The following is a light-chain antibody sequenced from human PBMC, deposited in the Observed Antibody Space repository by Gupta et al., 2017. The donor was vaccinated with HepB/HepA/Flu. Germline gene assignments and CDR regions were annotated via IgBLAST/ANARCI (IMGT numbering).Light chain of an antibody. CDR3: QQYGNSPTWT. CDR1: QSVSRSY. J-gene: IGKJ1*01. Sequence: TVLTQSPGPLSLSPGERATLSCRASQSVSRSYLAWYQQKPGQAPRLLIYGTASRSMGITDRFSGSGSGTDFTLAIGRREPEDCAVYYCQQYGNSPTWTFGQGTRVEIK. V-gene: IGKV3-20*01. CDR2: GTA.